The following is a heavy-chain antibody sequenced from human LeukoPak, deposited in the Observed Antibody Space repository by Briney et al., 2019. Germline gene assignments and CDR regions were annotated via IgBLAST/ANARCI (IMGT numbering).Heavy chain of an antibody. CDR1: GFTFSSYA. D-gene: IGHD1-26*01. J-gene: IGHJ4*02. Sequence: PGGSLRLSCAASGFTFSSYAMNWVRQAPGKGLEWVSYISSSGSTIYYADSVKGRFTISRDNAKNSLYLQMNSLRAEDTAVYYCARTVGAYTRLDYWGQGTLVTVSS. CDR2: ISSSGSTI. CDR3: ARTVGAYTRLDY. V-gene: IGHV3-48*04.